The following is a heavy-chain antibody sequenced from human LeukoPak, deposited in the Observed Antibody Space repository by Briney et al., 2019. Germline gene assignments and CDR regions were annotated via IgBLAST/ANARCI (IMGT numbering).Heavy chain of an antibody. CDR2: IHQGGSEK. J-gene: IGHJ4*02. V-gene: IGHV3-7*05. CDR3: AGAPGTGTPDY. D-gene: IGHD3-10*01. Sequence: GESLRLSCAASGFTFSDYWMSWVRQAPGKGLEWVANIHQGGSEKYYVDSVKGRFTISRDNAKKSLFLQVSSLRAEDTAVYYCAGAPGTGTPDYWGQGTLVTVSS. CDR1: GFTFSDYW.